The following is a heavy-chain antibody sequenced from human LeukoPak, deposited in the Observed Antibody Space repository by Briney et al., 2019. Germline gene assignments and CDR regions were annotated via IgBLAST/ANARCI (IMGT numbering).Heavy chain of an antibody. J-gene: IGHJ4*02. CDR1: GFTFSDYY. D-gene: IGHD3-10*01. CDR2: ISSSGSTI. Sequence: GGSLRLSCAASGFTFSDYYMSWIRQAPGKGLEWVSYISSSGSTIYYADSVKGRFTISRDNAKNTLYLQMNSLRAEDTAVYYCAKGSVRGVIIYYFDYWGQGTLVTVSS. CDR3: AKGSVRGVIIYYFDY. V-gene: IGHV3-11*01.